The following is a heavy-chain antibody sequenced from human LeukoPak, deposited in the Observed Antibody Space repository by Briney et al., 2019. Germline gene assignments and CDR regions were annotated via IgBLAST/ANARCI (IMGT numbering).Heavy chain of an antibody. J-gene: IGHJ6*03. D-gene: IGHD3-10*01. CDR1: GGSISSYY. CDR3: ARHRSGSFRHYYYYMDV. CDR2: IYYSGST. Sequence: SETLSLTCTVSGGSISSYYWSWIRQPPEKGLEWIGYIYYSGSTNYNPSLKSRVTISVDTSKNQFSLKLNSVTAADTAVYYCARHRSGSFRHYYYYMDVWGKGTTVTISS. V-gene: IGHV4-59*01.